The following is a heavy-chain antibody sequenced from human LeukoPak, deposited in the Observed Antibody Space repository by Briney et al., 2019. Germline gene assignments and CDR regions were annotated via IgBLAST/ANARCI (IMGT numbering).Heavy chain of an antibody. CDR3: ARDSVRGVTERYYYYYYMDV. Sequence: GGSLRLSCAASGFTFSDYYMSWIRQAPGQGLEWVSYISSSGSTIYYADPVKGRFTTSRDNAKNSLYLQMNSLRAEDTAVYYCARDSVRGVTERYYYYYYMDVWGKGTTVTISS. D-gene: IGHD3-10*01. J-gene: IGHJ6*03. CDR1: GFTFSDYY. CDR2: ISSSGSTI. V-gene: IGHV3-11*01.